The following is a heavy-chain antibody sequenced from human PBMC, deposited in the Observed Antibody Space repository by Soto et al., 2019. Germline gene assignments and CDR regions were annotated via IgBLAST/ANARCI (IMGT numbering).Heavy chain of an antibody. V-gene: IGHV3-23*01. D-gene: IGHD2-2*01. J-gene: IGHJ4*02. Sequence: GGTLRLSCAASGFTLNNYAMNWVRQAPGKGLEWVSTLTSSGGTYYADSVKGRFTISRDKSKSTLYLQMISLRAEDTALYYCAKVLNQFDYWGQGAQVTVSS. CDR2: LTSSGGT. CDR3: AKVLNQFDY. CDR1: GFTLNNYA.